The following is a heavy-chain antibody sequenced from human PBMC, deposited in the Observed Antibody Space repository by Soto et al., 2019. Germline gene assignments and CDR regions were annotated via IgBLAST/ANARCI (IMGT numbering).Heavy chain of an antibody. CDR3: ARDRFFYSRSWKGAFDI. D-gene: IGHD6-13*01. V-gene: IGHV1-69*13. CDR2: IIPVFGTA. Sequence: ASVKVSCKASGGTFSSYAISWVRQAPGQGLEWMGGIIPVFGTANYAQKFQGRVTITADESTSTAYMELSSLRSEDTAVYYCARDRFFYSRSWKGAFDIWGQGTMVTVSS. J-gene: IGHJ3*02. CDR1: GGTFSSYA.